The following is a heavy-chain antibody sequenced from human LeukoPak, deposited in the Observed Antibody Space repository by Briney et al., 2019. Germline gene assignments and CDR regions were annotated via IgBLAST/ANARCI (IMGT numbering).Heavy chain of an antibody. D-gene: IGHD3-22*01. Sequence: GASVKVSCKASGYTFTGYYMHWVRQAPGQGLEWMGWINPNSGGTNNAQKFQGRVTMTRDTSISTAYMELSRLRSDDTAVYYCASSGRGGGGYSHDAFDIWGQGTMVTVSS. J-gene: IGHJ3*02. CDR1: GYTFTGYY. CDR2: INPNSGGT. V-gene: IGHV1-2*02. CDR3: ASSGRGGGGYSHDAFDI.